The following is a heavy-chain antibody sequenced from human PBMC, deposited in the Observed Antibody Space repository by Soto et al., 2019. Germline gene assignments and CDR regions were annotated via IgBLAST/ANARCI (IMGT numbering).Heavy chain of an antibody. CDR3: AKDHVYSYANYYYGLDV. CDR2: ISGSDGNT. V-gene: IGHV3-23*01. D-gene: IGHD3-16*01. CDR1: GFSFRSYA. J-gene: IGHJ6*02. Sequence: PGGSLRLSCVASGFSFRSYAMSWVRQGPGKGLEWVSVISGSDGNTYYADSVKGRFTISRDNSNNTLYLQMNSLRAEDTAVYYCAKDHVYSYANYYYGLDVWGQGTTVTVSS.